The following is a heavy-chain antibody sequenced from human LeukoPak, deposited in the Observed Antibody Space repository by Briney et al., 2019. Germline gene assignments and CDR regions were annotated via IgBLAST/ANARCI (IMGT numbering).Heavy chain of an antibody. CDR3: ARVWTRWYYFDY. D-gene: IGHD2-15*01. CDR2: INHSGST. Sequence: PSETLSLTCAVYGGSFSGYYGSGIRQPPGKGLEWIGEINHSGSTNYNPSLKSRVTISVDTSKNQFSLKLSSVTAADTAVYYCARVWTRWYYFDYWGQGTLVTVSS. CDR1: GGSFSGYY. V-gene: IGHV4-34*01. J-gene: IGHJ4*02.